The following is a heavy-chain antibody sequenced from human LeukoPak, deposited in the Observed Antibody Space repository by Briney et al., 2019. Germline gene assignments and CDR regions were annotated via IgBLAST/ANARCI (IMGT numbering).Heavy chain of an antibody. J-gene: IGHJ4*02. CDR3: ARDWGAYYHFFDY. D-gene: IGHD3-22*01. V-gene: IGHV3-9*01. Sequence: PPGGSLRLSCAASGFTFDENAMHWVRQAPGKGLEWVSGINWNSGTIVYADSVKGRFTISRDNAKKSLYLQINSLRAEDTAVYYCARDWGAYYHFFDYWGQGTLVTVSS. CDR2: INWNSGTI. CDR1: GFTFDENA.